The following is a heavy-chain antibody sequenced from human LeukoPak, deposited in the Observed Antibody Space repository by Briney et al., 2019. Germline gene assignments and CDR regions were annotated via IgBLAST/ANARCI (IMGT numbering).Heavy chain of an antibody. CDR1: GFTFSSYA. Sequence: GGSLRLSCAASGFTFSSYAMSWVRQAPGKGLEWVSAISGSGGSTYYADSVKGRFTISRDNSKNTLYLQMNSPRAEDTAVYYCAKDYSSSWSLAYYFDYWGQGTLVTVSS. CDR3: AKDYSSSWSLAYYFDY. CDR2: ISGSGGST. J-gene: IGHJ4*02. V-gene: IGHV3-23*01. D-gene: IGHD6-13*01.